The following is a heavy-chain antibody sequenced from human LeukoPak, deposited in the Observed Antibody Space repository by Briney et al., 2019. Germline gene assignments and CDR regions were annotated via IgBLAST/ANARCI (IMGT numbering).Heavy chain of an antibody. D-gene: IGHD2-15*01. CDR2: IYYSGST. CDR1: GGSISSSGYY. Sequence: SETLSLTCTVSGGSISSSGYYWGWIRQPPGKGLEWIGSIYYSGSTYYNPSLKSRVTISVDTSTNQFSLKLSSVTAADTAVYYCARAGDLIVVAMGAFDIWGQGTMVTVSS. V-gene: IGHV4-39*07. J-gene: IGHJ3*02. CDR3: ARAGDLIVVAMGAFDI.